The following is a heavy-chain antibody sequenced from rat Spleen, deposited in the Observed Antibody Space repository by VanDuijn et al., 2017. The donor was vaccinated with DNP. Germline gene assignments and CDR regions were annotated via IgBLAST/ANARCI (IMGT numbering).Heavy chain of an antibody. CDR3: IRWNSGHFDY. V-gene: IGHV5-25*01. D-gene: IGHD4-3*01. CDR2: IGSGGGNT. Sequence: EVQLVESGGGLVQPGRSLKLSCAASGFTFSAYYMAWVRQAPAKGLEWVASIGSGGGNTYYRDSVKGRFTISRDNAKSTLYLQMNSLRSEDMATYYCIRWNSGHFDYWGQGVMVTVSS. CDR1: GFTFSAYY. J-gene: IGHJ2*01.